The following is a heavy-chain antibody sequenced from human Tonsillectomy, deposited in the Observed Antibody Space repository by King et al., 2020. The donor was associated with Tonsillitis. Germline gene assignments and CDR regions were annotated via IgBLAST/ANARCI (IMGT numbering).Heavy chain of an antibody. V-gene: IGHV3-21*01. CDR2: ISSSSSYI. CDR1: GFTFSSYS. Sequence: VQLVESGGGLVKPGGSLRLSCAASGFTFSSYSMNWVRQAPGKGLEWVSSISSSSSYIYYADSVKGRFTISRDNAKNSLYLQMNSLRAEDTAVYYCALYLAPTYSYGQQDFDYWGQGTLVTVSS. D-gene: IGHD5-18*01. CDR3: ALYLAPTYSYGQQDFDY. J-gene: IGHJ4*02.